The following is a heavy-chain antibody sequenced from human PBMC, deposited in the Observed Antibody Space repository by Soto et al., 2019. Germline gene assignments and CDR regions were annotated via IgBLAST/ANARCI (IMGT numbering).Heavy chain of an antibody. J-gene: IGHJ4*02. V-gene: IGHV3-9*01. D-gene: IGHD3-3*01. CDR1: GFIFDDFA. CDR2: ISWNSDSI. Sequence: ESGGGFVQPGRSLRLSCAGSGFIFDDFAIHWVRQAPGKGLEWVSGISWNSDSIGYADSVKGRFTISRDNAKNSLYLQMNSLRVEDTALYYCTKVGGLYDFWSGPLHFDLWGQGTLVTVSS. CDR3: TKVGGLYDFWSGPLHFDL.